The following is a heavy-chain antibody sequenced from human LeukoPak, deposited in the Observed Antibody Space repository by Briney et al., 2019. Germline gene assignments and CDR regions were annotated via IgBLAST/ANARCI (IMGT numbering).Heavy chain of an antibody. Sequence: GRSLGLSCVASGFPFSDYGMLWVRQPPGKGRERVAVISYDGSNKYYADPVKGRFTISRDNSKNTLYLQMNSLRAEDTAVYDCARDRTVGATSWDTGPDYWGQGTLVTVSS. V-gene: IGHV3-30*03. CDR3: ARDRTVGATSWDTGPDY. CDR2: ISYDGSNK. J-gene: IGHJ4*02. D-gene: IGHD1-26*01. CDR1: GFPFSDYG.